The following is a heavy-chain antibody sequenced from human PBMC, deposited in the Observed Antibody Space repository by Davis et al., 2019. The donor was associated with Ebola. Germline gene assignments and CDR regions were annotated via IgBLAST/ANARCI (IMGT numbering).Heavy chain of an antibody. CDR2: ISAYNGNT. Sequence: ASVNVSCKASSYTFTSYGISWVRQAPGQGLEWMGWISAYNGNTNYAQKLQGRVTMTTDTSRGTAYMELRSLGSDDTAVYYCVREAGATTRIYDSWGQGTLVTVSS. D-gene: IGHD1-26*01. CDR3: VREAGATTRIYDS. V-gene: IGHV1-18*01. J-gene: IGHJ5*01. CDR1: SYTFTSYG.